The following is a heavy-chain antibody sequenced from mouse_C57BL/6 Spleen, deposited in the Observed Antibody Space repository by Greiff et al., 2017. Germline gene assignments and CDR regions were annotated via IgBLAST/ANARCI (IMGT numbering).Heavy chain of an antibody. Sequence: QVQLQQPGAELVRPGTSVKLSCKASGYTFTSYWMHWVKQRPGQGLEWIGVIDPSDSSTNYNQKFKGQATLTVDTSSSTAYMQLSSLTSEDSAVXYCAREDGGRGWAMDYWGQGTSVTVSS. CDR2: IDPSDSST. J-gene: IGHJ4*01. CDR1: GYTFTSYW. CDR3: AREDGGRGWAMDY. V-gene: IGHV1-59*01. D-gene: IGHD1-1*01.